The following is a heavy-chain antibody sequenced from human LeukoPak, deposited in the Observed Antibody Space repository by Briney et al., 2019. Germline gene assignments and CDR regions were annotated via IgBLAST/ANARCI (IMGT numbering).Heavy chain of an antibody. Sequence: GGSLRLSCAASGFTFSSYAMSWVRQAPGKGLEWVSAISGSGGSTYYADSVKGRFTISRDNSKNTLYLQMNSLRAEDTAVYYCAIDNYYDSSGYQTLFDYWGQGTLVTVSS. V-gene: IGHV3-23*01. CDR1: GFTFSSYA. CDR3: AIDNYYDSSGYQTLFDY. J-gene: IGHJ4*02. D-gene: IGHD3-22*01. CDR2: ISGSGGST.